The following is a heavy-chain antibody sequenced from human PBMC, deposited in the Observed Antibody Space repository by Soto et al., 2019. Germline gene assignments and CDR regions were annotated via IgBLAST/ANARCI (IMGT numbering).Heavy chain of an antibody. CDR3: ARGFYYDYVWGSYGPAEYFQH. D-gene: IGHD3-16*01. CDR1: GGTFSSYA. Sequence: SVKVSCKASGGTFSSYAISWVRQAPGQGLEWMGGIIPIFGTANYAQKFQGRVTITADESTSTAYMELSSLRSEDTAVYYCARGFYYDYVWGSYGPAEYFQHWGQGTLVTVSS. CDR2: IIPIFGTA. V-gene: IGHV1-69*13. J-gene: IGHJ1*01.